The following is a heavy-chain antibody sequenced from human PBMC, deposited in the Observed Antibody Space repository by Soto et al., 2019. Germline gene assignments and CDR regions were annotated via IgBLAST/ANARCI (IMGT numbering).Heavy chain of an antibody. Sequence: GGLRLSCAGSGFTFGDSYMSWIRQAPGKGLEWLSYISPGSRYPAYADSVKGRFTISRDNAKRSLYLQMMSLTAEDTAIYYCVRGGGGGLFDPWGQGTRVTLSS. CDR1: GFTFGDSY. V-gene: IGHV3-11*06. CDR3: VRGGGGGLFDP. D-gene: IGHD2-15*01. J-gene: IGHJ5*02. CDR2: ISPGSRYP.